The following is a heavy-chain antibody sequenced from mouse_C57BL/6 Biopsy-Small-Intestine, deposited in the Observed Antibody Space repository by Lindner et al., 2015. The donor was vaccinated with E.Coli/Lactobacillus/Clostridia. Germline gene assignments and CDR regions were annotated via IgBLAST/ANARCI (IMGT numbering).Heavy chain of an antibody. J-gene: IGHJ4*01. CDR1: GYAFSNYW. CDR3: VREGVTEGYAMDY. Sequence: VQLQESGAELVKPGASVKISCKASGYAFSNYWMNWVKQRPGKGLEWVGQIYPGDGDTNYNGKFKGKATLTADKPSSTAYMQLSSLTSEDSAVYFCVREGVTEGYAMDYWGQGTSVTVSS. CDR2: IYPGDGDT. D-gene: IGHD2-2*01. V-gene: IGHV1-80*01.